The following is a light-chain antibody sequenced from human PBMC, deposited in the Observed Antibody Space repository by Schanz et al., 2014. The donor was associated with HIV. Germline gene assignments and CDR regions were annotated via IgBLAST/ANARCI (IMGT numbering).Light chain of an antibody. Sequence: EIVLTQSPGTLSSSPGERATLSCRASQSVSSNLAWYQQKPGQAPRLLIYGASSRATGTPDRVSGSGSGTDFTLTISSLQPEDFATYYCQQPASYPLTFGGGTKVEIK. J-gene: IGKJ4*01. CDR3: QQPASYPLT. V-gene: IGKV3-20*01. CDR2: GAS. CDR1: QSVSSN.